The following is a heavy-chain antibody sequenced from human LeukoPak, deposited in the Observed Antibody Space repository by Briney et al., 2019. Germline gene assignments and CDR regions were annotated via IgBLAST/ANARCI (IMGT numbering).Heavy chain of an antibody. J-gene: IGHJ4*01. CDR2: LSGSGITT. D-gene: IGHD6-19*01. CDR3: AKGIYSSGWSYFDY. CDR1: GFTFSSYG. Sequence: PGGSLRLSCAASGFTFSSYGMHWVCQAPGKGLEWVSTLSGSGITTYYADSVKGRFTISRDNSKNTLYLQMNSLRAEDTAVYYCAKGIYSSGWSYFDYWGHGTLVTVSS. V-gene: IGHV3-23*01.